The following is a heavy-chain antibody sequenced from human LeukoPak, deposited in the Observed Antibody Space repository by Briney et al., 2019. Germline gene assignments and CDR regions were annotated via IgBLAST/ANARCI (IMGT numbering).Heavy chain of an antibody. Sequence: WEILSLTCTVSGDSISGFYWSWIRQPAGKALQWIGGISTSGSTNYNPSLKSRVTMSVDRSTNEFSLTVRSVTAADTALYYCARGPPSYGDYVDYYFYMAVWGKGTTVTVSS. J-gene: IGHJ6*03. V-gene: IGHV4-4*07. CDR3: ARGPPSYGDYVDYYFYMAV. CDR2: ISTSGST. CDR1: GDSISGFY. D-gene: IGHD4-17*01.